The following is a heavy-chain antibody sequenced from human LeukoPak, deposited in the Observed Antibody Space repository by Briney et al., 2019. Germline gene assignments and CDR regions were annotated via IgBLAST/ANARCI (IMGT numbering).Heavy chain of an antibody. D-gene: IGHD6-13*01. CDR1: GFTFSSYG. CDR3: AKGTLAAVAYNWFDP. Sequence: PGGSLRLSCAASGFTFSSYGMHWVRQAPGKGLEWVAVISYDGSNKYYADSVKGRFTISRDNAKNSLYLQMNSLRAEDTALYFCAKGTLAAVAYNWFDPWGQGTLVTVSS. J-gene: IGHJ5*02. V-gene: IGHV3-30*18. CDR2: ISYDGSNK.